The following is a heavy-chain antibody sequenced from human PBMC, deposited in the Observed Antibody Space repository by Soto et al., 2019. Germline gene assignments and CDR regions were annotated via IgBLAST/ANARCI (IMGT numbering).Heavy chain of an antibody. D-gene: IGHD4-17*01. CDR3: ATGMTTVKYYYYYGMDV. CDR1: GYTLTDLS. Sequence: ASVKVSCKVSGYTLTDLSMHWVRQAPGKGLEWMGGFDPEDGETIYAQKFQGRVTMTEDTSTDTAYMELSSLRSEDTAVYYCATGMTTVKYYYYYGMDVWGQGTTVTVSS. V-gene: IGHV1-24*01. CDR2: FDPEDGET. J-gene: IGHJ6*02.